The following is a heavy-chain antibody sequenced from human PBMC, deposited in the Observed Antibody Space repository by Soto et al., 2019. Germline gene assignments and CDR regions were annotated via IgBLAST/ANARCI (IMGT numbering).Heavy chain of an antibody. CDR2: ISAYNGNT. CDR3: ARDYYYDSSGSV. J-gene: IGHJ4*02. CDR1: GYTFTSYG. V-gene: IGHV1-18*01. D-gene: IGHD3-22*01. Sequence: ASVKVSCKASGYTFTSYGISWVRQAPGQGLEWMGRISAYNGNTNYAQKLQGRVTMTTDTSTSTAYMELRSLRSDDTAVYYCARDYYYDSSGSVWGQGTLVTVSS.